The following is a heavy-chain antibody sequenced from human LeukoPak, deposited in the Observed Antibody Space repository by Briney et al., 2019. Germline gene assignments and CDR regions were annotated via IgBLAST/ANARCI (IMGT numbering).Heavy chain of an antibody. CDR1: GYTFTSYG. CDR2: ISAYNGNT. J-gene: IGHJ4*02. D-gene: IGHD3-10*01. V-gene: IGHV1-18*01. Sequence: ASVKVSCKASGYTFTSYGISWVRQAPGQGLEWMGWISAYNGNTNYAQKLQGRVTMTTDTSTSTAYMELRSLRSDDTAVYYCARASELLWFGELVDCWGQGTLVTVSS. CDR3: ARASELLWFGELVDC.